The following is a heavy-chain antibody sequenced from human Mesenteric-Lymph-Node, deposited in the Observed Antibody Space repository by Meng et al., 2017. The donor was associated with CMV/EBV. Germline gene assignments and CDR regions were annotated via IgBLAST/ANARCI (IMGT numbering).Heavy chain of an antibody. CDR3: ARDKQPTYYYYGMDV. Sequence: ASVKVSCKASGYTFTGYYMHWVRQAPGQGLEWMGWINPNSGGTNYAQKLQGRVTMTTDTSTSTAYMELRSLRSDDTAVYYCARDKQPTYYYYGMDVWGQGTTVTVSS. CDR1: GYTFTGYY. V-gene: IGHV1-2*02. CDR2: INPNSGGT. J-gene: IGHJ6*02.